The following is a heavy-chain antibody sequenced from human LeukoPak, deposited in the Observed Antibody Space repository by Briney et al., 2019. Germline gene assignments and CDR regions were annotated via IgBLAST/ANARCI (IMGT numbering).Heavy chain of an antibody. CDR3: ARDSHDFWSGYFTGGRNWFDP. CDR2: INPNSGGT. V-gene: IGHV1-2*02. Sequence: ASVKVSCKAYGYTFTGYYMHWVRQAPGQGLEWMGWINPNSGGTNYAQKFQGRVTMTRDTSISTAYMELSRLRSDDTAVYYCARDSHDFWSGYFTGGRNWFDPWGQGTLVTVSS. CDR1: GYTFTGYY. J-gene: IGHJ5*02. D-gene: IGHD3-3*01.